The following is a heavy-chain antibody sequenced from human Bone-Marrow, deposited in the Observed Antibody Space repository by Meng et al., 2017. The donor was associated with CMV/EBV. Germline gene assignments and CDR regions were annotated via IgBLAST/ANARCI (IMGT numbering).Heavy chain of an antibody. Sequence: GESLKISCAASGFIFSNYNMNWVRQAPGKGLEWVSSISTRSSYIYYADSVRGRVTISRDNPKDRLYLQMHSLRAEDTGVYYCAKVEGSYAADYWGQGTLVTVSS. D-gene: IGHD3-16*01. CDR1: GFIFSNYN. J-gene: IGHJ4*02. CDR2: ISTRSSYI. CDR3: AKVEGSYAADY. V-gene: IGHV3-21*01.